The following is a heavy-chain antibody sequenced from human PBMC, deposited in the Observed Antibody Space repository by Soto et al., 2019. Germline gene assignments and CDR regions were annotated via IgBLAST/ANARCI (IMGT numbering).Heavy chain of an antibody. D-gene: IGHD5-12*01. CDR3: ARVRSGYDMPASYFDY. Sequence: PSETLSLTCTVSCGSISSSSYYWGWIRQPPGKGLERIGSIYYSGSTYYNPSLKSRVTISVDTSKNQFSLKLSSVTAADTAVYYCARVRSGYDMPASYFDYWGQGTLVTVSS. V-gene: IGHV4-39*01. CDR2: IYYSGST. CDR1: CGSISSSSYY. J-gene: IGHJ4*02.